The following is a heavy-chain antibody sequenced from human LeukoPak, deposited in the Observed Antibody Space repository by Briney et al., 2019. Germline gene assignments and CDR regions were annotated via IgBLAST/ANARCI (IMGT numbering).Heavy chain of an antibody. CDR1: GFTFSSYG. D-gene: IGHD2-2*01. J-gene: IGHJ6*02. CDR2: ISGSGGST. CDR3: AKDVCSSTSCYLTGMDV. Sequence: GGSLRLSCAASGFTFSSYGMHWVRQAPGKGLEWVSAISGSGGSTYYADSVKGRFTISRDNSKNTLYLQMNSLRAEDTAVYYCAKDVCSSTSCYLTGMDVWGQGTTVTVSS. V-gene: IGHV3-23*01.